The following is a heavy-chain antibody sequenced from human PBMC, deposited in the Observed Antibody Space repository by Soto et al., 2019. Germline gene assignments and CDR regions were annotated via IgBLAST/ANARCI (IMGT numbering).Heavy chain of an antibody. V-gene: IGHV3-74*01. CDR1: GFTFSSYW. J-gene: IGHJ4*02. CDR2: INADGSTT. CDR3: ARAEWYRFDY. Sequence: DVQLVESGGGLAQPGGSLRLSCVGSGFTFSSYWMHWVRQAPGQGLVWVSRINADGSTTNYADSVTGRFTVTRDNAKNTVYLQMNSLRDEDTAVYFCARAEWYRFDYRGQGTLLTVSP. D-gene: IGHD3-3*01.